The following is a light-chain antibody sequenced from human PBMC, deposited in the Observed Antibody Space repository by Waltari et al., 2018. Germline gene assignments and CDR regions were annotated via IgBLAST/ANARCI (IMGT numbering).Light chain of an antibody. CDR2: GAS. Sequence: DIQMTQSPTSLSASVGDRVTITCRASQRISRYVNWYQQKPGQVPKLLIYGASSLQSGVPSRFSGSGSGTDFTLTISSLLPEDFATYYCQQSFSTPITFGQGTRLEIK. CDR1: QRISRY. V-gene: IGKV1-39*01. J-gene: IGKJ5*01. CDR3: QQSFSTPIT.